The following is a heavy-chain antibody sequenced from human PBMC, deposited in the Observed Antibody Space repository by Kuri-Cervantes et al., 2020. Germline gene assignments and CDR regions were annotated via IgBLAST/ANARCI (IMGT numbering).Heavy chain of an antibody. CDR2: INWNGGST. CDR3: AVAMNGAGTYIDY. D-gene: IGHD6-19*01. Sequence: GESLKISCAASGFPFDDYGMNWVRQAPGKGLEWVSGINWNGGSTGYADSVKGRFTISRDNAKNTLYLQMNSLRAEDTAVYYCAVAMNGAGTYIDYWGQGTPVTVSS. V-gene: IGHV3-20*04. CDR1: GFPFDDYG. J-gene: IGHJ4*02.